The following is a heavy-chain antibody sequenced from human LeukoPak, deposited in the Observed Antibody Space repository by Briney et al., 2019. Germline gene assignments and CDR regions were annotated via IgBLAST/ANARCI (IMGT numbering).Heavy chain of an antibody. J-gene: IGHJ6*03. CDR1: GGSISSGSYY. D-gene: IGHD3-10*01. Sequence: SETLSLTCTVSGGSISSGSYYWSWIRQPAGKGLEWIGRIYTSGSTNYNPSLKSRVTISVDTSKNQFSQKLSSVTAADTAVYYCARDSGTLVRGSRRGYDGYYYYMDVWGKGTTVTVSS. V-gene: IGHV4-61*02. CDR2: IYTSGST. CDR3: ARDSGTLVRGSRRGYDGYYYYMDV.